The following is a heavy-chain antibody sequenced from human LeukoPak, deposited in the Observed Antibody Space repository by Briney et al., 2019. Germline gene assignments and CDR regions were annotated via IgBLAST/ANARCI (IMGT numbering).Heavy chain of an antibody. J-gene: IGHJ4*02. Sequence: QPGGSLRLSCVASGFTFSDYWMSWVRQAPGKGLEWVANIEQDGGEKYYVDSVKGRFTISRDNAKNSLYLQMNSLRAEDTAVYYCARVRCSSTSCYVLRFDFWGQGTLVTVSS. D-gene: IGHD2-2*01. V-gene: IGHV3-7*01. CDR1: GFTFSDYW. CDR3: ARVRCSSTSCYVLRFDF. CDR2: IEQDGGEK.